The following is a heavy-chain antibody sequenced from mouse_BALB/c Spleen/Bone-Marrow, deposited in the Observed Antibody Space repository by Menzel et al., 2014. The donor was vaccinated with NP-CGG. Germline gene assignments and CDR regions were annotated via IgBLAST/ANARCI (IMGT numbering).Heavy chain of an antibody. V-gene: IGHV14-3*02. CDR3: ARYYYGSSLFAY. Sequence: VQLQHSGAELVKPGASVKLSCTASGFNIKDTYMYWVKQRPEQGLEWIGRIDPANGNTKYDPKFQDKATITADISSNTAYLQLSSLTSEDTAVYYCARYYYGSSLFAYWGQGTLVTVSA. J-gene: IGHJ3*01. CDR2: IDPANGNT. D-gene: IGHD1-1*01. CDR1: GFNIKDTY.